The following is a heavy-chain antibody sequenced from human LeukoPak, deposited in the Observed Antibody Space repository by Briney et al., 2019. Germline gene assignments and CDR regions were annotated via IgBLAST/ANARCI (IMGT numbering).Heavy chain of an antibody. CDR2: ISSSSSYI. J-gene: IGHJ4*02. CDR1: GFTFSSYS. D-gene: IGHD2-15*01. Sequence: PGGSLRLSCAASGFTFSSYSMNWVRQAPGKGLEWVSSISSSSSYIYYADSVKGRFTISRDNAKNSLYLQMNSLRAEDTAVYYCARDPASRWYLDYWGQGTLVTVSS. V-gene: IGHV3-21*01. CDR3: ARDPASRWYLDY.